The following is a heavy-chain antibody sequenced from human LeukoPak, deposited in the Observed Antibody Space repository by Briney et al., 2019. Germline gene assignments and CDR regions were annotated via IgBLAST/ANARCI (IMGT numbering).Heavy chain of an antibody. Sequence: SETLSLTCTVSGGSISSYYWSWIRQPPGKGLEWIGYIYYSGSTNYNPSLKSRVTISVDTSKNQLSLKLSSVTAADTAVYYCARSAHSGSYSPFDYWGQGTLVTASS. CDR3: ARSAHSGSYSPFDY. J-gene: IGHJ4*02. CDR1: GGSISSYY. D-gene: IGHD1-26*01. CDR2: IYYSGST. V-gene: IGHV4-59*01.